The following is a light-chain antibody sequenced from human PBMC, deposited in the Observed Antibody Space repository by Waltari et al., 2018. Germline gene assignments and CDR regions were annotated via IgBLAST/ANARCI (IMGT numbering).Light chain of an antibody. CDR2: DAS. Sequence: EIVLTQLGPILSVSPGEGATLSCRASQSVSRNLAWYQQKPGQAPRLLISDASTRAPGVPARFSGSGSGTEFTLTISSLQSEDFAVYYCHQYQNWPPALTFGGGTKVEI. J-gene: IGKJ4*01. V-gene: IGKV3-15*01. CDR3: HQYQNWPPALT. CDR1: QSVSRN.